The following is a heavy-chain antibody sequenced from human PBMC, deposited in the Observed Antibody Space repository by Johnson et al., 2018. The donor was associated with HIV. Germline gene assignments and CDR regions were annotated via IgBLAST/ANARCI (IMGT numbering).Heavy chain of an antibody. CDR2: IKQDESEK. D-gene: IGHD2-8*01. CDR3: ARGHNGAFDI. CDR1: GFTFSAYW. V-gene: IGHV3-7*01. Sequence: VQLVESGGGLVQPGGSLRLSCAASGFTFSAYWMSWVRQAPGKGLDWVANIKQDESEKYYVDSVKGRFTISRDNDKNSLYLQMHSLRAEDTAVYYCARGHNGAFDIWGQGTMVSVSS. J-gene: IGHJ3*02.